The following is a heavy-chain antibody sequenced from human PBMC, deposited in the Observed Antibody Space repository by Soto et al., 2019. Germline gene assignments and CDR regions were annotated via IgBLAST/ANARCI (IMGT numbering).Heavy chain of an antibody. Sequence: QVQLVQSGAEVKKPGASVKVSCKTSGYTFTSYDINWVRQATGQGLELMGWMNPNSANTAYAQKFQGRVTMTRNTSIITAYMELSSLRSEDTAVYYCARERSSGAFDIWGQGTMVTVSS. CDR2: MNPNSANT. J-gene: IGHJ3*02. D-gene: IGHD1-26*01. CDR1: GYTFTSYD. CDR3: ARERSSGAFDI. V-gene: IGHV1-8*01.